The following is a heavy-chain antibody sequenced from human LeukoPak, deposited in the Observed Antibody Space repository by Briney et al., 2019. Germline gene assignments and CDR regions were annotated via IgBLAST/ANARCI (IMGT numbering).Heavy chain of an antibody. D-gene: IGHD1-1*01. CDR2: ISGSGGST. CDR1: GGSISSYY. CDR3: AKDKRAGTYYYYYMDV. J-gene: IGHJ6*03. V-gene: IGHV3-23*01. Sequence: ETLSLTCTVSGGSISSYYWSWVRQAPGKGLEWVSAISGSGGSTYYADSVKGRFTISRDNSKNTLYLQMNSLRAEDTAVYYCAKDKRAGTYYYYYMDVWGKGTTVTVSS.